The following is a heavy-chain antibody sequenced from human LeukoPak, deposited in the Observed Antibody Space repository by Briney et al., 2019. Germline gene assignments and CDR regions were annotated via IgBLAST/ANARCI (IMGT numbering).Heavy chain of an antibody. D-gene: IGHD6-13*01. V-gene: IGHV3-33*01. CDR1: GFTFSSYA. CDR2: IWYDGSNK. CDR3: ERDPRSSWKGVVDY. J-gene: IGHJ4*02. Sequence: GGSLRLSCAASGFTFSSYAMHWVRQAPGKGLEWVAVIWYDGSNKYYADSVKGRFTISRDNSKNTLYLQMNSLRVEDTAVYYWERDPRSSWKGVVDYGGKEPLVTFS.